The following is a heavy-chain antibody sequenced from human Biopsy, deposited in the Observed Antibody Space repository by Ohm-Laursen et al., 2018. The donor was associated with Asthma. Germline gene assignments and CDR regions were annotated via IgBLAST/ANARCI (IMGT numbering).Heavy chain of an antibody. V-gene: IGHV4-61*01. CDR1: GGSVSSGSYY. Sequence: SDTLSLTCTVSGGSVSSGSYYWSWIRQPPGKGLAWVSYISYSGSTDYNPSLKSRLTISMDTSKNQFSLKLSSVTAADTAAYYCARVPTTLRCFDLWGRGTLVTVSS. J-gene: IGHJ2*01. CDR2: ISYSGST. CDR3: ARVPTTLRCFDL. D-gene: IGHD2-15*01.